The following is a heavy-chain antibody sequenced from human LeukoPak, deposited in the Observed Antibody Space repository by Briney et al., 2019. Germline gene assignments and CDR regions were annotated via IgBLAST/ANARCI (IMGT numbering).Heavy chain of an antibody. D-gene: IGHD3-22*01. V-gene: IGHV1-2*02. Sequence: ASVKVSCKASGYTFTGYYMHWVRRAPGQGLEWMGWINPNSGGTNYAQKFQGRVTMTRDTSISTAYMELSRLRSDDTAVYYCASVVVGGSSGYYASGEGDYWGQGTLVTVSS. CDR3: ASVVVGGSSGYYASGEGDY. CDR1: GYTFTGYY. CDR2: INPNSGGT. J-gene: IGHJ4*02.